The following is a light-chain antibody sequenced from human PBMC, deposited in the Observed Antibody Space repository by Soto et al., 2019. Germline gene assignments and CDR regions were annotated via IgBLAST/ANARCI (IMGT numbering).Light chain of an antibody. CDR2: GAS. J-gene: IGKJ5*01. CDR1: QSVSSN. V-gene: IGKV3-15*01. CDR3: QQYNNWPPIT. Sequence: EIVMTQSPATLSVSPGERATLSCRASQSVSSNLAWYQQKPGQAPRLLIFGASTRATGTPARFSGSGSGTEFTLTISSLQSEDFAVYYGQQYNNWPPITFGQGTRLEIK.